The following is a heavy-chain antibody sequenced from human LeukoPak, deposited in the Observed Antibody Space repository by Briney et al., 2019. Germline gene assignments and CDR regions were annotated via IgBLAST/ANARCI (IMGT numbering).Heavy chain of an antibody. J-gene: IGHJ4*02. CDR2: ISSNGGGT. CDR3: VKGNLRGRNWYSPDH. CDR1: GFTFSSYA. D-gene: IGHD2-21*01. Sequence: GGSLRLSCSASGFTFSSYAMHWVRQAPGKGLEYVSAISSNGGGTYYADSVKGRFTISRDNSKNTLYLQMSSLRAEDTAVYYCVKGNLRGRNWYSPDHWGQGTLVTVSS. V-gene: IGHV3-64D*09.